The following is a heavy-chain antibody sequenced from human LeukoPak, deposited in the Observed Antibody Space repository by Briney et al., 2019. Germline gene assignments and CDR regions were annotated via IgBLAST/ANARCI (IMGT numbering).Heavy chain of an antibody. CDR1: GGSISSSTYY. D-gene: IGHD1-26*01. CDR3: ARQGGSYIWFDP. CDR2: MYYTGRT. V-gene: IGHV4-39*01. J-gene: IGHJ5*02. Sequence: PSETLSLTCTVSGGSISSSTYYWGWIRQPPGKGLEWIGSMYYTGRTYYNPSLKSRVTISVDTSKNQFSLRLRSVTAADTAVYYYARQGGSYIWFDPWGQGTLVTVSS.